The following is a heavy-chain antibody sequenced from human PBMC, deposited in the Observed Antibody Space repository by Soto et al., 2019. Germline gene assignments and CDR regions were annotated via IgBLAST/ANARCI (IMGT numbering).Heavy chain of an antibody. CDR3: ATAGADLDFRTRLHFYY. CDR1: GYTFTGYY. Sequence: ASVKVSCKASGYTFTGYYIHWVRQPPGQGLEWMGWINPNSGGTNYAQKFQGWVTMTRDTPISTAYMELSRLTSDDTAVYYCATAGADLDFRTRLHFYYWGQGTLVTVSS. CDR2: INPNSGGT. J-gene: IGHJ4*02. V-gene: IGHV1-2*04. D-gene: IGHD3-9*01.